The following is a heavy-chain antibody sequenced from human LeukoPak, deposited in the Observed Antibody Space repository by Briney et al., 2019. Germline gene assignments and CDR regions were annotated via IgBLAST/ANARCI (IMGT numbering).Heavy chain of an antibody. Sequence: GGSLRLSCAASGFTFSSYWMNWVRQAPGKGLEWVANIKEDGGHENYVDSVKGRFTISRDNAKNTLYLQMISLRAEDTAVSYCAGLNFSRIRCCAFEIWGQGTMGTVSS. J-gene: IGHJ3*02. CDR2: IKEDGGHE. CDR3: AGLNFSRIRCCAFEI. V-gene: IGHV3-7*01. D-gene: IGHD2-8*01. CDR1: GFTFSSYW.